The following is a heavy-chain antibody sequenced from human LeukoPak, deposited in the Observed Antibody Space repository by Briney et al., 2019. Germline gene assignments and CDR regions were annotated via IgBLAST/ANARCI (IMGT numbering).Heavy chain of an antibody. V-gene: IGHV3-33*01. CDR3: VRDQTPRQWLRGFDY. CDR1: GFSFSIYG. D-gene: IGHD6-19*01. CDR2: IWYDGSNK. Sequence: GRSLRLSCAASGFSFSIYGMHWVRQAPGKGLEWVAIIWYDGSNKYYADSVKGRFTISRENYKNTMYLQMNSLRADDTAVYYCVRDQTPRQWLRGFDYWGQGTLVTVSS. J-gene: IGHJ4*02.